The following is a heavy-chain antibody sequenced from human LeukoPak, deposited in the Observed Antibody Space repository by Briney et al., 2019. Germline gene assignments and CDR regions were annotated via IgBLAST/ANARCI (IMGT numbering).Heavy chain of an antibody. CDR1: GGSISSHY. CDR3: ATGTLEMATTYYFDY. D-gene: IGHD5-24*01. V-gene: IGHV4-59*11. CDR2: IYYSGST. J-gene: IGHJ4*02. Sequence: PSETLSLTCTVSGGSISSHYWSWIRQPPGKGLEGIGYIYYSGSTNYNPSLKSRVTISVDTSKNQFSLKLSSVTAADTAVYYCATGTLEMATTYYFDYWGQGTLVTVSS.